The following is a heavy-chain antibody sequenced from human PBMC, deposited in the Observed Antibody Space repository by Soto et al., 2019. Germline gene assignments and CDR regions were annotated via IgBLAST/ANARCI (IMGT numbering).Heavy chain of an antibody. V-gene: IGHV4-59*01. J-gene: IGHJ5*02. Sequence: PSETLSLTCTVSGGSISSYYWSWIRQPPGKGLEWIGYIYYTGSTNYNPSLKSRVTISVDTSKNQFSLKLSSVTAADTAVYYCAREGEVDILTGYYPYNWFDPWGQGTLVTVSS. CDR2: IYYTGST. CDR3: AREGEVDILTGYYPYNWFDP. D-gene: IGHD3-9*01. CDR1: GGSISSYY.